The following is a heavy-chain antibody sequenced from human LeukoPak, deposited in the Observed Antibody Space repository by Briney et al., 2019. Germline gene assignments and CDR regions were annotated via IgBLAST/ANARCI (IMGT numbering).Heavy chain of an antibody. CDR3: ARESIWFGELTQFDP. CDR2: MNPNSGNT. D-gene: IGHD3-10*01. V-gene: IGHV1-8*01. J-gene: IGHJ5*02. Sequence: GASVKVSCKASGYTFTSYDINWVRQATGQGLEWMGWMNPNSGNTGYAQKFQGRVTMTRNTSISTAYMELSSLRSEDTAVYYCARESIWFGELTQFDPWGQGTLVTVSS. CDR1: GYTFTSYD.